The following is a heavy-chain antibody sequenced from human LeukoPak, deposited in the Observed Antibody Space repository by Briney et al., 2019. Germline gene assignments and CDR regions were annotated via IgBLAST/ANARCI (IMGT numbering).Heavy chain of an antibody. CDR1: GGTFSSYA. V-gene: IGHV1-69*05. CDR2: IIPIFGTA. CDR3: ARDSEQSLVRGGYFDY. J-gene: IGHJ4*02. Sequence: SVEVSCKASGGTFSSYAISWVRQAPGQGLEWMGRIIPIFGTANYAQKFQGRVTITTDESTSTAYMELSSLRAEDTAVYYCARDSEQSLVRGGYFDYWVQGTLVTVSS. D-gene: IGHD6-19*01.